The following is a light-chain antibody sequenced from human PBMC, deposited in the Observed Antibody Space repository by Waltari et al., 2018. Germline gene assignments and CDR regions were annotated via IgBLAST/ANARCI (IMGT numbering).Light chain of an antibody. CDR1: QSVSSN. CDR3: QQYNNWPMYT. Sequence: EIVRTQSPATLSVSPGERATLSCRASQSVSSNLAWYQQKPGQAPRLLIYGASTRATGIPARFSGSGSGTEFTLTISSLQSEDFAVYYCQQYNNWPMYTFGQGTKLEIK. V-gene: IGKV3-15*01. CDR2: GAS. J-gene: IGKJ2*01.